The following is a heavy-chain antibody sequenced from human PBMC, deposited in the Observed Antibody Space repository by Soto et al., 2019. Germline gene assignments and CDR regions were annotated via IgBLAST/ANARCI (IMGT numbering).Heavy chain of an antibody. CDR2: INPSGGST. CDR1: GYTFTSYY. V-gene: IGHV1-46*01. J-gene: IGHJ4*02. CDR3: ARDVMVRGLGY. Sequence: QVQLVQSGAEVKKPGSSVKVSCKASGYTFTSYYMHCVRQAPGQGLEWMGIINPSGGSTSYAQKFQGRVTMTRDTSTSTVYMELSSLRSEDTAVYYCARDVMVRGLGYWGQGTLGTVSS. D-gene: IGHD3-10*01.